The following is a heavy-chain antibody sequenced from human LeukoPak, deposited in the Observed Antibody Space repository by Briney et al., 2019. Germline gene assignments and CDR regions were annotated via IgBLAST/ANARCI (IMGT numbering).Heavy chain of an antibody. J-gene: IGHJ4*02. Sequence: PGGSLRLSCAASGFTFSSYAMSWVRQDPGKWLEWVSAISGSGGSTYYADSVKGRFTISRDNSKNTLYLQMNSLRAEDTAVYYCAKDYYYDSSGYPFDYWGQGTLVTVSS. CDR1: GFTFSSYA. V-gene: IGHV3-23*01. CDR3: AKDYYYDSSGYPFDY. D-gene: IGHD3-22*01. CDR2: ISGSGGST.